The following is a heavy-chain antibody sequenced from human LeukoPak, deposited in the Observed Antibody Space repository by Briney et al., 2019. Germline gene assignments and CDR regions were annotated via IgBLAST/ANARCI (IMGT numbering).Heavy chain of an antibody. Sequence: PSGTLSLTCTVSGDTINPYHWTWIRQTAGKGLEWIGRVHVSGSNNYNPSLWSRVAISMDNSKNQFSLKVNSVTAADTGVYYCARDESSRDDSGGYHYWGQGTLVTGSS. J-gene: IGHJ4*02. V-gene: IGHV4-4*07. D-gene: IGHD3-22*01. CDR2: VHVSGSN. CDR3: ARDESSRDDSGGYHY. CDR1: GDTINPYH.